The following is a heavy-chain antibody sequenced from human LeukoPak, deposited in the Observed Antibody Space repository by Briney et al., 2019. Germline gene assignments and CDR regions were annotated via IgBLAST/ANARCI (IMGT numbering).Heavy chain of an antibody. D-gene: IGHD2-2*01. Sequence: GRSLRPPCAASGFTFSSYAMHWVPQAPGKGLGWVGVISYDGSNKYYADSVKGRFTISRDNSKNTLYLQMNSLRAEDTAVYYCARDSCRGSSTSCWFDPWGQGTLVTVSS. CDR1: GFTFSSYA. CDR2: ISYDGSNK. CDR3: ARDSCRGSSTSCWFDP. J-gene: IGHJ5*02. V-gene: IGHV3-30-3*01.